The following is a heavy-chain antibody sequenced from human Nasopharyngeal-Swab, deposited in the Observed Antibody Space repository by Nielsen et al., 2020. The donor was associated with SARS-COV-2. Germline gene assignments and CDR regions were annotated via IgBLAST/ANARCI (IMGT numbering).Heavy chain of an antibody. Sequence: GESLKISCTASGYSFTSYCIPWARQIPGKGLEWMGIIFPGDSDTRYSPSFQGQFTISADKSISTPYLQLSSLKASDTAMYYCARHSSTFSNTWYDYWGQGTLLTVSS. D-gene: IGHD6-13*01. CDR1: GYSFTSYC. V-gene: IGHV5-51*01. CDR2: IFPGDSDT. CDR3: ARHSSTFSNTWYDY. J-gene: IGHJ4*02.